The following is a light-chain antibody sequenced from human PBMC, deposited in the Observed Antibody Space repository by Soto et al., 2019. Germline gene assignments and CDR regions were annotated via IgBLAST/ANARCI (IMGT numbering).Light chain of an antibody. CDR3: QSVYSMPFT. CDR1: QYIGNY. CDR2: TAS. V-gene: IGKV1-39*02. J-gene: IGKJ1*01. Sequence: DIQGTPPPPSLAESVGEAITITCRASQYIGNYLNWYHVRPGQAPKLLMYTASTLQIGVPSRFGGNGSGTHFTLTISTLQSEDFATYYCQSVYSMPFTFGQGTKVDIK.